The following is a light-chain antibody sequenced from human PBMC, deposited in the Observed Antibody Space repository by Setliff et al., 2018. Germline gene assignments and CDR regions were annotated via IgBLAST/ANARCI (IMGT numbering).Light chain of an antibody. J-gene: IGLJ1*01. CDR3: CSYTGTSTPYG. CDR2: DVS. CDR1: GSDVGAYKF. V-gene: IGLV2-14*01. Sequence: QSVLTQPASVSGSPGQSIAVSCTGSGSDVGAYKFVSWYQQRPGKAPRLMIYDVSNRPSGVSDRFSGSKSGNTASLTISGLQAEDEADYYCCSYTGTSTPYGVGTGTKVTVL.